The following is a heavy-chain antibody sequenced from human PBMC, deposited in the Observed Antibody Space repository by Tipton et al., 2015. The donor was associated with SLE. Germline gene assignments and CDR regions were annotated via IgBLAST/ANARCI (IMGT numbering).Heavy chain of an antibody. CDR1: GFTFSSYW. V-gene: IGHV3-7*01. J-gene: IGHJ4*02. CDR2: IKEDGSEK. CDR3: ARGIAAAGTGNY. Sequence: SLRLSCAASGFTFSSYWMSWVRQAPGKGLEWVANIKEDGSEKSYADSVKGRFTISRDNAKNPLYLQMNSLRAEDTAVFYCARGIAAAGTGNYWGQGTLVTVSS. D-gene: IGHD6-13*01.